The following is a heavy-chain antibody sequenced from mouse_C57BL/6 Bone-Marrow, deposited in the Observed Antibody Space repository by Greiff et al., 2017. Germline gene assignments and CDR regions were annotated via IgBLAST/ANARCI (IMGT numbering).Heavy chain of an antibody. Sequence: VPLQQPGAELVRPGNSVKLSCQASGYTFTSYWMHWVKQRPGQGLEWIGVIDPSDSYTNYNQQFKGKATLTVDTSSCTAYMQLSSLTAEDSAVYYCERSDYYGSSYDYWGQGTTLTVSS. J-gene: IGHJ2*01. CDR3: ERSDYYGSSYDY. CDR1: GYTFTSYW. D-gene: IGHD1-1*01. V-gene: IGHV1-59*01. CDR2: IDPSDSYT.